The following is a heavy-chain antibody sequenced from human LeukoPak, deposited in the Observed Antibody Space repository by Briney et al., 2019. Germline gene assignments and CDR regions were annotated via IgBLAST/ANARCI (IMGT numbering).Heavy chain of an antibody. CDR1: GGSISSYY. V-gene: IGHV4-59*08. D-gene: IGHD6-13*01. CDR2: IYYSGST. CDR3: ARLSSSWYPGWFDP. Sequence: SETPSLTCTVSGGSISSYYWSWIRQPPGKGLEWIGYIYYSGSTNYNPSLKSRVTISVDTSKNQFSLKLSSVTAADTAVYYCARLSSSWYPGWFDPWGQGTLVTVSS. J-gene: IGHJ5*02.